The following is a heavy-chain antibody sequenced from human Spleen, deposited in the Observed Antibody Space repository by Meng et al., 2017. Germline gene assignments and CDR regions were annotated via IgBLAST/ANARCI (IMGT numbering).Heavy chain of an antibody. J-gene: IGHJ4*02. V-gene: IGHV4-4*02. Sequence: QGQRQGPGPGLVKPSGTLSLTCAVSGGSISTRDWWTWVRQPPGKGLEWIGEIYHSGRANYIPTLKSRVTISVDKSKNQFSLDLRSVIAADTAVYFCARNLVGSSLDYWGQGTLVIVSS. CDR3: ARNLVGSSLDY. D-gene: IGHD1-14*01. CDR1: GGSISTRDW. CDR2: IYHSGRA.